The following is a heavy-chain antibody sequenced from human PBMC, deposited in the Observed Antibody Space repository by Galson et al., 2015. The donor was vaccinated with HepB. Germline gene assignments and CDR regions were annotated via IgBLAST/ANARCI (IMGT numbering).Heavy chain of an antibody. CDR3: ARGYSGGMDL. CDR1: GFTFTSYW. Sequence: SLRLSCAASGFTFTSYWMHWVRQAPGKGLVWVSRINSDGSSTNYAGSVRGRFTISRDNAKNTLYLQMNSLGAEDTAVYYCARGYSGGMDLWGQGTTVTVSS. J-gene: IGHJ6*02. D-gene: IGHD1-26*01. CDR2: INSDGSST. V-gene: IGHV3-74*01.